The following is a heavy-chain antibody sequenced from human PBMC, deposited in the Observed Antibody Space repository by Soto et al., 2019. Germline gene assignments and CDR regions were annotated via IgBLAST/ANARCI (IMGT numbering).Heavy chain of an antibody. J-gene: IGHJ5*02. CDR2: IIPIFRTP. Sequence: QVQLVQSGAEVKQPGSSVKVSCQASGVTFSSFAISWVRQAPGQGLEWMGGIIPIFRTPNYAQNFQGRVTITADESTSSVYMELSRLRSEDTAVYYCARRTGSGFRPGTHRFDWFDPWGQGTLVTFSS. V-gene: IGHV1-69*01. D-gene: IGHD5-12*01. CDR3: ARRTGSGFRPGTHRFDWFDP. CDR1: GVTFSSFA.